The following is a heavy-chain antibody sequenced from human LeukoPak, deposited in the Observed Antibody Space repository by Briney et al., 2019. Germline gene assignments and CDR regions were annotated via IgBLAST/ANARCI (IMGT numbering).Heavy chain of an antibody. J-gene: IGHJ4*02. Sequence: PGGSLRLSCAPSGFTFSSYSMTWVRQAPGKGLEWVSPISHSSSYIYYADSVKGRFTISRDNAKNSLFLQMDSLRAEDTAVYYCARIHDYGATEGYFDFWGQGTLVTVSS. CDR3: ARIHDYGATEGYFDF. V-gene: IGHV3-21*01. CDR1: GFTFSSYS. CDR2: ISHSSSYI. D-gene: IGHD4-17*01.